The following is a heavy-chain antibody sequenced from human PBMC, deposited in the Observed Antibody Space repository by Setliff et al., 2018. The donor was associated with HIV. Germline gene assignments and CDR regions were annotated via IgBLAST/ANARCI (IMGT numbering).Heavy chain of an antibody. CDR1: GYTFTTFG. D-gene: IGHD4-17*01. J-gene: IGHJ2*01. Sequence: GASVKVSCKASGYTFTTFGLSWVRQAPGQGLEWMGWINTETGTPMYAQGFTGRFVFSLDTSISTAYLQIDSLNAEDTAVYYCARYGSDWFFDLWGRGTLVTVS. V-gene: IGHV7-4-1*01. CDR3: ARYGSDWFFDL. CDR2: INTETGTP.